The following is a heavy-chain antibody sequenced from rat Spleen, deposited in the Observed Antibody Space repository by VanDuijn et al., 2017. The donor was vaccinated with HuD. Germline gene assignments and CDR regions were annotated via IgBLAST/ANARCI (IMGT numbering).Heavy chain of an antibody. CDR2: ISYDGSST. Sequence: EVQLVESGGDLVQPGRSMKLSCADSGFTFSDYGMAWVRQAPTKGLEWVATISYDGSSTYYRDSVKGRFTISRDNAKSTLYLQMDSLRSEDTATYYCARHYYYSGDHFDYWGQGVMVTVSS. V-gene: IGHV5-29*01. D-gene: IGHD1-1*01. CDR1: GFTFSDYG. CDR3: ARHYYYSGDHFDY. J-gene: IGHJ2*01.